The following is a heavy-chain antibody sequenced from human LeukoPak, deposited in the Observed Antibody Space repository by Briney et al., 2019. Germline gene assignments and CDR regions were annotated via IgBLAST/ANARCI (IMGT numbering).Heavy chain of an antibody. CDR2: ISSSGSTI. CDR3: ARQRELLFSVRYFDY. V-gene: IGHV3-48*03. D-gene: IGHD1-26*01. J-gene: IGHJ4*02. Sequence: PGGSLRLSCAASGFTFSSYEMNWVRQAPGKGREWVSYISSSGSTIYYADSVKGRFTIARDNAKNSLYLQMNSLRAEDTAVYYCARQRELLFSVRYFDYWGQGTLVTVSS. CDR1: GFTFSSYE.